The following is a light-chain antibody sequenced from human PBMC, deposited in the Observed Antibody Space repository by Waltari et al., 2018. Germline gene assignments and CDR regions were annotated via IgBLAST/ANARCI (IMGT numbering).Light chain of an antibody. Sequence: SYVLTQAPSVSVAPGQTAGITCGGHNIGRKSVHWYQQKPGQAPVLVVHDDTDRPSGIPERFSGANSGNTATLTISRVEAGDEADYYCQVWERTNDQVVFGGGTKLTVL. V-gene: IGLV3-21*02. J-gene: IGLJ2*01. CDR2: DDT. CDR3: QVWERTNDQVV. CDR1: NIGRKS.